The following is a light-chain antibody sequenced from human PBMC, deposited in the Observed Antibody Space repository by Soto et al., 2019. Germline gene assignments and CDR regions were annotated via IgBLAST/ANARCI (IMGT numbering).Light chain of an antibody. Sequence: QSALTQPASVSGSPGQSITISCTGTSSDVGGYSYVSWYQQHPGKTPKLMIYEVSNRPSGVSHRFSGSKSGNTASLTISGLQTEDEADYYCTTWDDNLSGRVFGGGTKLTVL. CDR2: EVS. J-gene: IGLJ3*02. CDR1: SSDVGGYSY. V-gene: IGLV2-14*01. CDR3: TTWDDNLSGRV.